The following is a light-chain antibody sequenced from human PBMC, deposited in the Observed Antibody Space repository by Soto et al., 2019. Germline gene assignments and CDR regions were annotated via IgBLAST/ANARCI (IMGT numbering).Light chain of an antibody. Sequence: DTQMTQSPSSLSASVGDRVTITCQASHDISDYLSWYQQKPGKAPKLLIYDASKLETGVPSGFSGSGSGTDFTFTISSLQPEDIATYYCQQYNNLPLTFGGGTKVEIK. CDR3: QQYNNLPLT. J-gene: IGKJ4*01. V-gene: IGKV1-33*01. CDR1: HDISDY. CDR2: DAS.